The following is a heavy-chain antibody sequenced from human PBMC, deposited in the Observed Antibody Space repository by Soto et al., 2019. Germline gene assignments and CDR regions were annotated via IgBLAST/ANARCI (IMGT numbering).Heavy chain of an antibody. J-gene: IGHJ4*02. Sequence: QVQLVQSGADVKKPGSSVKVSCKASGGTFSTYAISWVRQAPGQGLEWMGGIIPFFGTINYAQKFQGRVTITADESTTTAYMELSSLTSEDTAVYYCATSGQSGSDYEDATMIPDNYWGQGTLVTVSS. CDR2: IIPFFGTI. V-gene: IGHV1-69*01. CDR1: GGTFSTYA. CDR3: ATSGQSGSDYEDATMIPDNY. D-gene: IGHD5-12*01.